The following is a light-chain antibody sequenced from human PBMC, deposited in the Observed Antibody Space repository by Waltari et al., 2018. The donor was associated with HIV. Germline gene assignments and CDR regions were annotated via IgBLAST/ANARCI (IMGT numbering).Light chain of an antibody. V-gene: IGLV1-44*01. CDR2: DTN. CDR1: SSDIGSNP. Sequence: QSVLTQPPSASGTPGQRVTISCSGGSSDIGSNPVNWYHQLPGAAPRLLIYDTNKRPSGFPDRFSGSKSGTSASLAVSGLQSEDEADYYCAAWDVSLSVWVFGGGTKLTVL. CDR3: AAWDVSLSVWV. J-gene: IGLJ3*02.